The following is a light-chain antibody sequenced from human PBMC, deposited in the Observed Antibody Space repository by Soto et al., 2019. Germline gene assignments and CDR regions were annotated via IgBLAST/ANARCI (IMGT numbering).Light chain of an antibody. J-gene: IGLJ1*01. CDR2: EVS. Sequence: QSVLTPPASVSGSPGPSITISCTGTSSDGGGYNYVSWYQQHSGKAPKLMFYEVSNRPSGGSNRFSRSKSGNTASLTISGLQAEDESDYYCSSYTSISTYVFGTGTKVTVL. CDR1: SSDGGGYNY. V-gene: IGLV2-14*01. CDR3: SSYTSISTYV.